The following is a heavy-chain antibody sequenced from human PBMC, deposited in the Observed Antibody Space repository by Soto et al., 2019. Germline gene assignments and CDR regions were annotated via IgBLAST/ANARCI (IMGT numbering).Heavy chain of an antibody. J-gene: IGHJ5*02. Sequence: QVQLVQSGAEMKNPGASVKVSCKASGYTFTDYGISGVRQAPGQGLAWMGWIGDFDDDINFAQKFQGRVPLTTDTSASTAYMELWIQASDGAAICYCQGHDDRWGEDAFDAGGQGAMVTVSS. CDR2: IGDFDDDI. V-gene: IGHV1-18*01. CDR1: GYTFTDYG. D-gene: IGHD1-1*01. CDR3: QGHDDRWGEDAFDA.